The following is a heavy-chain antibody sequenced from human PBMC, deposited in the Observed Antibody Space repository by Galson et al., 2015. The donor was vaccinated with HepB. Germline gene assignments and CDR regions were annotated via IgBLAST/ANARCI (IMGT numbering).Heavy chain of an antibody. J-gene: IGHJ6*02. CDR2: IDWDDGK. V-gene: IGHV2-70*01. CDR3: ARTYRPYYYYYYGMDV. Sequence: PALVKPTQTLTLTCTFSGFSLSTSGMCVSWIRQPPGKALEWLALIDWDDGKYYSTSLKTRLTISKDTSKNQVVLTMTNMDPVDTATYYCARTYRPYYYYYYGMDVWGQGTTVTVSS. CDR1: GFSLSTSGMC. D-gene: IGHD1-26*01.